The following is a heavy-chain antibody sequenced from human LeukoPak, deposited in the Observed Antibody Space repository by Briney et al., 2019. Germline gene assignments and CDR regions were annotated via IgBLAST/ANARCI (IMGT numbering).Heavy chain of an antibody. J-gene: IGHJ4*02. CDR3: AIAKVQLVQFDY. CDR2: ISGDGGST. Sequence: GSLRLSCVASGFTFDDYAMHWVRQAPGKGLEWVSLISGDGGSTYFADSVKGRFTISRDNSKNSLYLQMNSLRTEDTALYYCAIAKVQLVQFDYWGQGTLVTVSS. D-gene: IGHD6-13*01. V-gene: IGHV3-43*02. CDR1: GFTFDDYA.